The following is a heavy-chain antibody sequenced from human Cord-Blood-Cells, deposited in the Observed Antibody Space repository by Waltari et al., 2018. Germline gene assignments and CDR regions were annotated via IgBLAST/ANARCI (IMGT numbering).Heavy chain of an antibody. Sequence: QVQLQQWGAGLLKPSETLSLTCAVSGGSFSGYSWSWIRQPQGKGLEWIGEINHSGRTNYNPSLKSRVTISVDTSKNQFSLKLSSVTAADTAVYYCARGVYDFWSGYYPYFDYWGQGTLVTVSS. CDR2: INHSGRT. V-gene: IGHV4-34*01. J-gene: IGHJ4*02. D-gene: IGHD3-3*01. CDR1: GGSFSGYS. CDR3: ARGVYDFWSGYYPYFDY.